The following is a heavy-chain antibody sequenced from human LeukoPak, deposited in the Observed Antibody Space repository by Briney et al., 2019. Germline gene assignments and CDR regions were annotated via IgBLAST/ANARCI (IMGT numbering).Heavy chain of an antibody. CDR2: IIPIFGTA. CDR3: AREGVAVAPGSFDY. V-gene: IGHV1-69*06. Sequence: SVKVSCKASGGTFSSYAISWVRQAPGQGLEWMGGIIPIFGTANYAQKFQGRVTITADKSTSTAYMELSSLRSEDTAVYYCAREGVAVAPGSFDYWGQGTLVTVSS. J-gene: IGHJ4*02. CDR1: GGTFSSYA. D-gene: IGHD6-19*01.